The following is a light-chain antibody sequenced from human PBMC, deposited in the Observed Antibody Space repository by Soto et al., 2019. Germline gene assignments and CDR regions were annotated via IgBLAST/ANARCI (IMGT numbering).Light chain of an antibody. Sequence: QPVLTHPASVSGSPGQSLTISCTGTTSDVVGYDYVFWYQHLPFQAPNLLIYDVSDRASGVSHVCSVSKSGNMASMSIPGLQPDEEAEYPGYAFTSGNAPNVCGTGTKGTAL. V-gene: IGLV2-14*01. CDR2: DVS. CDR3: YAFTSGNAPNV. CDR1: TSDVVGYDY. J-gene: IGLJ1*01.